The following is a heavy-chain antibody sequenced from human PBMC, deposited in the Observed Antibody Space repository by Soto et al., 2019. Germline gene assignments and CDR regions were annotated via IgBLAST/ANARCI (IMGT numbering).Heavy chain of an antibody. CDR1: SGSISRSNW. CDR3: GRDLRLAAAYYYYDYMDV. Sequence: QVQLQESGPGLVKPSGTLSLTCAVSSGSISRSNWWSWVRQPPGKGLEWIGEIYHRGSTNYNPSLKSRVTISVDKSKLQLSLKLLSVTAADTAVYDSGRDLRLAAAYYYYDYMDVVGKGPTVIVSS. CDR2: IYHRGST. V-gene: IGHV4-4*02. D-gene: IGHD6-13*01. J-gene: IGHJ6*03.